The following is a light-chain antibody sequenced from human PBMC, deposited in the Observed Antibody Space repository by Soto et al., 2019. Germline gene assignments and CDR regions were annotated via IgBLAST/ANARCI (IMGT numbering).Light chain of an antibody. Sequence: DIVLTQSPGTLSLSPGERATLSCRASQSVRSSYFAWYQQKPGQAPRLLIYAASRRASGIPDRFSGSGSGTDFTLTINRLEPEDFAVYYCQQYGALPYTFGQGTKLEIK. CDR1: QSVRSSY. CDR3: QQYGALPYT. J-gene: IGKJ2*01. CDR2: AAS. V-gene: IGKV3-20*01.